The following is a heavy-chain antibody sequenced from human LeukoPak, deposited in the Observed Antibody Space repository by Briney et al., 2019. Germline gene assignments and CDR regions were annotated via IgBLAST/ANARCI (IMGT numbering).Heavy chain of an antibody. CDR2: IWFDGNNK. CDR3: AKDRRLPWDYFDS. Sequence: GGSLRLSCAPSGFTFSSYGMHWVRQAPGKGLEWVAVIWFDGNNKYYADSVKGRFTISRDNSKNTLYLQMNSLRAEDTAIYYCAKDRRLPWDYFDSWGQGTLVTVSS. V-gene: IGHV3-33*06. J-gene: IGHJ4*02. CDR1: GFTFSSYG. D-gene: IGHD5-12*01.